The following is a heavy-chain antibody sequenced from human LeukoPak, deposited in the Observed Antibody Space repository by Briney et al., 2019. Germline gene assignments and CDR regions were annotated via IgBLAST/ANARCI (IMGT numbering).Heavy chain of an antibody. J-gene: IGHJ4*02. V-gene: IGHV4-59*01. D-gene: IGHD3-10*01. CDR3: ARSQNYVVPGVIMVFFDY. CDR2: IYYSGST. CDR1: GGPISSYY. Sequence: PSETLSLTCSGSGGPISSYYWSWIRQPPGKGLEWIGNIYYSGSTNYKPSLKSVVTISVDTSKNQFSVQLSSGTDAATAEYYGARSQNYVVPGVIMVFFDYWGQGTLVTVSS.